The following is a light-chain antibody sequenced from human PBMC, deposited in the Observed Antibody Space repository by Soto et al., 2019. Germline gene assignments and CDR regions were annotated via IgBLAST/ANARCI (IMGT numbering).Light chain of an antibody. V-gene: IGLV1-40*01. CDR3: QSYDSSLSGYV. J-gene: IGLJ1*01. CDR1: SSNVGAGFD. Sequence: QSVLTQPPSVSGVPGQRVAISCTGSSSNVGAGFDVHWYQQLPGTAPKLLIYGNNNRPSGVPDRFSGSKSGTSASLAIAGLQAEDEADYYFQSYDSSLSGYVFGTGTKLTVL. CDR2: GNN.